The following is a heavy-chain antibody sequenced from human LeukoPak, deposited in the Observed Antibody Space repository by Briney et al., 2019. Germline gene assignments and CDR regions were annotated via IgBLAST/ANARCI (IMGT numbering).Heavy chain of an antibody. V-gene: IGHV3-64*02. CDR1: GFSFSRVP. CDR3: ARGFSGTRS. J-gene: IGHJ5*02. D-gene: IGHD6-25*01. CDR2: ISSDGGST. Sequence: GGSLRLSCAVSGFSFSRVPMHWVRQAPGKGLEYVSAISSDGGSTYYADSVKGRFTISRDNSKDTLYLQMGSLTAEDTAVYYCARGFSGTRSWGQGTLVTVSS.